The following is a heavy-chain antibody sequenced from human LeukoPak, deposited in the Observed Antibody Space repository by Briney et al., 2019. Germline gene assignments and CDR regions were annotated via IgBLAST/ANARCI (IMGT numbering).Heavy chain of an antibody. CDR2: VNPNSGGT. Sequence: ASVKVSCKASGYTFTGYYMHWVRQAPGQGLEWMGWVNPNSGGTNFAQKFQGRVTMTRDTSIRTAYMELSRLRSDDTAVYFCARDREYRSSSYPLDYWGQGTLVTVSS. V-gene: IGHV1-2*02. D-gene: IGHD6-6*01. CDR3: ARDREYRSSSYPLDY. J-gene: IGHJ4*02. CDR1: GYTFTGYY.